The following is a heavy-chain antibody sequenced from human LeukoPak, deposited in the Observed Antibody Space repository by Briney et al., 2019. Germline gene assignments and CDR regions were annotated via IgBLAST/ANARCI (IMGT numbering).Heavy chain of an antibody. V-gene: IGHV4-59*01. CDR3: ARSYSSTWYGDFQH. CDR2: ISYSGST. J-gene: IGHJ1*01. D-gene: IGHD6-13*01. CDR1: GGSNTSYY. Sequence: NPSETLSLTCTVSGGSNTSYYWSWIRQPPGKGLEWIAYISYSGSTNSNPSLKSRVTISVDTSKNQFSLRLTSVTAADTAVYYCARSYSSTWYGDFQHWGQGTLVTVSS.